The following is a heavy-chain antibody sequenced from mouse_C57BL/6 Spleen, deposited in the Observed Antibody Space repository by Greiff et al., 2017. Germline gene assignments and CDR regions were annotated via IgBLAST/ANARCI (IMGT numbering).Heavy chain of an antibody. CDR2: IYPGDGAT. CDR1: GYAFSSSW. CDR3: ARSDDYGNYVAY. D-gene: IGHD2-1*01. Sequence: QVQLQQSGPELVKPGASVKISCKASGYAFSSSWMNWVKQRPGKGLEWIGRIYPGDGATNYNGRFKGKATLTADKSSSTAYMQLSSLTSEDSAVYFCARSDDYGNYVAYWGQGTLVTVSA. J-gene: IGHJ3*01. V-gene: IGHV1-82*01.